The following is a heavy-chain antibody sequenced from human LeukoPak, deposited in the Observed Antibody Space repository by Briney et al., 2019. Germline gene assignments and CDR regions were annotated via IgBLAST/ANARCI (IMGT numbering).Heavy chain of an antibody. CDR3: AKGYSYGMNPFDY. CDR2: ISGSGCST. V-gene: IGHV3-23*01. D-gene: IGHD5-18*01. J-gene: IGHJ4*02. CDR1: GFTFSSYD. Sequence: GGSLTLSCAASGFTFSSYDRSWVRQAPGKGLEWVSAISGSGCSTYYADSVKRRFNLSRENSKHTLYLQMNRLRAEDTAVYYCAKGYSYGMNPFDYWGQGTLVTVSS.